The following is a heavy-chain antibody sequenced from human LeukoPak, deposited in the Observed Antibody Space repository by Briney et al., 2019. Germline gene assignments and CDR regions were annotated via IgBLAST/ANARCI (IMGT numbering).Heavy chain of an antibody. CDR3: ARFSVCPRCHFDY. CDR2: ISPDGSSA. D-gene: IGHD5/OR15-5a*01. CDR1: GFTFSSYW. Sequence: PGGSLRLSCAASGFTFSSYWMHWVRQAPGKGLVWVPRISPDGSSAIYADSVNGRFTISRDNAKNTLYLQMNSLRADDTAVYYCARFSVCPRCHFDYWGQGTLVTVSS. V-gene: IGHV3-74*01. J-gene: IGHJ4*02.